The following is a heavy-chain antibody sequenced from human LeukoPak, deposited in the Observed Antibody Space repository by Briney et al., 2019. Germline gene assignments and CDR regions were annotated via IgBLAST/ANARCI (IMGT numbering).Heavy chain of an antibody. CDR1: GFTFSSYA. CDR2: ISSSSSYI. D-gene: IGHD1-26*01. J-gene: IGHJ5*02. V-gene: IGHV3-21*01. Sequence: GGSLRLSCAASGFTFSSYAMSWVRQAPGKGLEWVSSISSSSSYIYYADSVKGRFTISRDNAKNSLYLQMNSLRAEDTAVYYCARILVGATSWFDPWGQGTLVTVSS. CDR3: ARILVGATSWFDP.